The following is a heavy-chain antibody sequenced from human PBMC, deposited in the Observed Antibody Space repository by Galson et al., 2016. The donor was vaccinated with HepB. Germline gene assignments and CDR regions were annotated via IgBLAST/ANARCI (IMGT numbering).Heavy chain of an antibody. CDR1: GGSISSYY. D-gene: IGHD2-2*02. V-gene: IGHV4-59*01. CDR3: AHSGAAIGLI. J-gene: IGHJ4*02. CDR2: IHYSGST. Sequence: ETLSLTCTVSGGSISSYYWSWIRQPPGKGPEWIGYIHYSGSTSYNPSLRSPVTISIDTSKKQFSLRLSSVTAADTAVYYCAHSGAAIGLIWGQGTLSPSPQ.